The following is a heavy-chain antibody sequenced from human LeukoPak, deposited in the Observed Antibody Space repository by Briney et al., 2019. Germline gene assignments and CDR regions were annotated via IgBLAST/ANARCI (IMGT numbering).Heavy chain of an antibody. CDR3: ARAPRGSGSYSDY. CDR1: GFTFDDYA. CDR2: ISWNSGAI. J-gene: IGHJ4*02. D-gene: IGHD1-26*01. V-gene: IGHV3-9*01. Sequence: GGSLRLSCAASGFTFDDYAMHWVRQAPGKGLEWVSGISWNSGAIGYADSVKGRFTISRDNAKNSLYLQMNSLRAEDTAVFYCARAPRGSGSYSDYWGQGTLVTVSS.